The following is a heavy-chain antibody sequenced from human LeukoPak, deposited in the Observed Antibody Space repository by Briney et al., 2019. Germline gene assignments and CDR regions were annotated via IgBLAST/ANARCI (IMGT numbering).Heavy chain of an antibody. Sequence: PSETLSLTCTVSGGSISTYYWSWIRQPPGKGLEWIGYIHYSGGTYYDSSLKSRVTISIGTSKNQFSLELSSVTAADTAVYYCARGGVYYFDFWGQGTLVTVSS. CDR2: IHYSGGT. CDR3: ARGGVYYFDF. J-gene: IGHJ4*02. CDR1: GGSISTYY. V-gene: IGHV4-59*01. D-gene: IGHD3-16*01.